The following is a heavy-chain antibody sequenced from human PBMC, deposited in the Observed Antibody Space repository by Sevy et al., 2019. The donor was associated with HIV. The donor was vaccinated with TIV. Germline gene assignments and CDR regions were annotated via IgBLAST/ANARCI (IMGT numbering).Heavy chain of an antibody. V-gene: IGHV1-2*02. CDR3: ARGEDDFWSGDYYYYGMDV. CDR1: GYTFTGYY. D-gene: IGHD3-3*01. Sequence: ASVKVSCKASGYTFTGYYMHWVRQAPGQVLEWMGWINPNSGGTNYAQKFQGRVTMTRDTSISTAYMELSRLRSDDTAVYYCARGEDDFWSGDYYYYGMDVWGQGTTVTVSS. J-gene: IGHJ6*02. CDR2: INPNSGGT.